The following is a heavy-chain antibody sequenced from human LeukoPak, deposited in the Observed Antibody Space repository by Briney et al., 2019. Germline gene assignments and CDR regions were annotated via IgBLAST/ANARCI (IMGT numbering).Heavy chain of an antibody. V-gene: IGHV3-23*01. CDR3: AKDHQYYYGSGSPSDY. D-gene: IGHD3-10*01. CDR1: GFTFSSYA. J-gene: IGHJ4*02. CDR2: ISGSGGST. Sequence: GGSLRLSCAASGFTFSSYAMSWVRQAPGKGLKWVSAISGSGGSTYYADSVKGRLTISRDNSKNTLYLQMNSLRAEDTAVYYCAKDHQYYYGSGSPSDYWGQGTLVTVSS.